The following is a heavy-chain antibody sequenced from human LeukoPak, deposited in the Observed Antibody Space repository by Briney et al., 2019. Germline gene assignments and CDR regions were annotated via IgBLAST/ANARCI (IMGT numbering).Heavy chain of an antibody. CDR1: GDSVSSNSSA. CDR2: TYYRSKWYH. D-gene: IGHD6-19*01. J-gene: IGHJ5*01. V-gene: IGHV6-1*01. Sequence: SQTLSLTCVISGDSVSSNSSAWNWIRQSPSRGLEWLGRTYYRSKWYHDYAVSVKSRIAINPDTSKNQVSLQLNSVTPEDTAVYYCTRVQDTSGWFDYWGQGTLVTASS. CDR3: TRVQDTSGWFDY.